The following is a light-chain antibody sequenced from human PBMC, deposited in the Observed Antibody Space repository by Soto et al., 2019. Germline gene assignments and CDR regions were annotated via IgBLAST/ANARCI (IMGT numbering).Light chain of an antibody. V-gene: IGLV2-14*03. CDR2: DVS. J-gene: IGLJ2*01. CDR1: SSDVGTYNY. Sequence: QSALTQPASVSGSPGQSITISCTGTSSDVGTYNYVSWYQQHPGKAPKLMIYDVSNRPSGVSNRFSGSKSGNTASLTISGVQAEDEADYYCTSYTSSSTGVFGGGTKLTVL. CDR3: TSYTSSSTGV.